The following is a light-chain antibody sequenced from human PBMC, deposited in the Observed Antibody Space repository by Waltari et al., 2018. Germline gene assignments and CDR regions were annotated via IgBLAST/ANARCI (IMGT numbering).Light chain of an antibody. V-gene: IGKV1-9*01. J-gene: IGKJ4*01. Sequence: IQLTQSPSSLSASVGDRVTITCRASQGISSYLAWYQQNPGKAPKLLIYAASTLQRRVPSRFSGSGSGTDFTLTISSLQPEDFATYYCQQLNSYPLTFGGGTKVEIK. CDR1: QGISSY. CDR3: QQLNSYPLT. CDR2: AAS.